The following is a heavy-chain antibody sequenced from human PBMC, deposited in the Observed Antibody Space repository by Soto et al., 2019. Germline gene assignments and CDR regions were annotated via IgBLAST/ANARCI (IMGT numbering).Heavy chain of an antibody. V-gene: IGHV4-4*02. CDR2: IDQNGIT. CDR3: ARLNRDYYYYGMDV. J-gene: IGHJ6*02. Sequence: TSETLALTCAVSCDSISSRKWWTWVRQTPGKGLEWIGKIDQNGITNYNPSLESRVTILKDNSKNQLSLKLTSVTAVDSAVYYCARLNRDYYYYGMDVWGQGATVTVSS. CDR1: CDSISSRKW.